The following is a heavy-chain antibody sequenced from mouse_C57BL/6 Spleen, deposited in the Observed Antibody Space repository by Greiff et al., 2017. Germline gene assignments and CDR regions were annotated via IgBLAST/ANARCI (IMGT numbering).Heavy chain of an antibody. V-gene: IGHV5-9-1*02. J-gene: IGHJ2*01. CDR3: TRDQGGYGIYFDY. Sequence: EVKVEESGEGLVKPGGSLKLSCAASGFTFSSYAMSWVRQTPEKRLEWVAYISSGGDYIYYADTVKGRFTISRDNARNPLYLQMSSLKSDDTSMYDCTRDQGGYGIYFDYWGQGTTLTVSS. CDR1: GFTFSSYA. CDR2: ISSGGDYI. D-gene: IGHD2-1*01.